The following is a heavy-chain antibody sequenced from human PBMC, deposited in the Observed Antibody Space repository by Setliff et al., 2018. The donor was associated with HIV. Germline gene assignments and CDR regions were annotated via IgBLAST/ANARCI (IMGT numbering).Heavy chain of an antibody. D-gene: IGHD1-1*01. V-gene: IGHV3-20*04. Sequence: LRLSCAASGFTFDDYGLSWVRQAPGKGLEWVSGINWNGGSRGYADSVRGRFTISRDNAKNSLYLQMNSLRVEDTAVYYCARTSTTTGTTLNWFDPWGQGTLVTVSS. CDR3: ARTSTTTGTTLNWFDP. CDR1: GFTFDDYG. CDR2: INWNGGSR. J-gene: IGHJ5*02.